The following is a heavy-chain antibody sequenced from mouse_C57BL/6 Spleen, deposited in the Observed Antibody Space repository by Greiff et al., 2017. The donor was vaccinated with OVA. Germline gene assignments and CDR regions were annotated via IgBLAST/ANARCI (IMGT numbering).Heavy chain of an antibody. D-gene: IGHD4-1*01. Sequence: QVQLQQPGAELVKPGASVTLSCKASGYTFTSYWMHWVKQRPGQGLEWIGMIHPNSGSTNYNEKFKSKATLTVDKSSSTAYMQLSSLTSEDSAVYYCARDWALYFDYWGQGTTLTVSS. CDR1: GYTFTSYW. J-gene: IGHJ2*01. V-gene: IGHV1-64*01. CDR3: ARDWALYFDY. CDR2: IHPNSGST.